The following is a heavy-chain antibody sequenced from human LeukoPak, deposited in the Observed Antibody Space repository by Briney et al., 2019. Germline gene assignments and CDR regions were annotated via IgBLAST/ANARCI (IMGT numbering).Heavy chain of an antibody. V-gene: IGHV4-39*02. D-gene: IGHD1-1*01. CDR3: AKEVSDNRVHYIDV. CDR1: GGSISSSGYY. Sequence: SETLSLTCSVSGGSISSSGYYWGWIRQPPGKGLEWIANIYYSGKTYYNPSLKSRVSIFVDTSKNQFSLKPTSVTAADTAVYFCAKEVSDNRVHYIDVWGKGTTVSVSS. J-gene: IGHJ6*03. CDR2: IYYSGKT.